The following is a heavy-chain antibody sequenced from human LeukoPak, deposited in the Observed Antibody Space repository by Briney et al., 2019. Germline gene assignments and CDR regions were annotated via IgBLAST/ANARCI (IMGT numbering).Heavy chain of an antibody. CDR1: GFTFSSYE. Sequence: GGPLRLSCAASGFTFSSYEMNWVRQAPGKGLEWVSAISGSGGSTYYADSVKGRFTISRDNSKNSLYLQMNILRVEDTAVYFCAKDRGSGSSTDDAFDMWGQGTMVTVSS. D-gene: IGHD1-26*01. V-gene: IGHV3-23*01. J-gene: IGHJ3*02. CDR2: ISGSGGST. CDR3: AKDRGSGSSTDDAFDM.